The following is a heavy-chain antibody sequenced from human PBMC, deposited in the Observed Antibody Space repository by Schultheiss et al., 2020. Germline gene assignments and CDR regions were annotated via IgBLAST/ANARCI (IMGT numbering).Heavy chain of an antibody. J-gene: IGHJ4*02. CDR1: GFTFSSYW. CDR3: ARGTGSSGWYKVAFDY. V-gene: IGHV3-74*01. D-gene: IGHD6-19*01. Sequence: GGSLRLSCAASGFTFSSYWMHWVRQAPGKGLVWVSRINSDGSSTSYADSVKGRFTISRDNAKNTLYLQMNSLRAEDTAVYYCARGTGSSGWYKVAFDYWGQGTLVTVSS. CDR2: INSDGSST.